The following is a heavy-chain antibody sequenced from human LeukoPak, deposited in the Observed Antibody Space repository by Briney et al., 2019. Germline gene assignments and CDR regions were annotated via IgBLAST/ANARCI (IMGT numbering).Heavy chain of an antibody. V-gene: IGHV1-2*02. Sequence: ASVKVSCKASGYTFTGYYMHWVRQAPGQGLEWMGWINPNSGGTNYAQKLQGRVTMTTDTSTSTAYMELRSLRSDDTAVYYCARSGDYTEDYFDYWGQGTLVTVSS. CDR3: ARSGDYTEDYFDY. D-gene: IGHD4-17*01. CDR1: GYTFTGYY. CDR2: INPNSGGT. J-gene: IGHJ4*02.